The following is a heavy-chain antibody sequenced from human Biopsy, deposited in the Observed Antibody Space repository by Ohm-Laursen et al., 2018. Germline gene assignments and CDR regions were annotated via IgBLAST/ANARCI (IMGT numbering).Heavy chain of an antibody. D-gene: IGHD4-23*01. J-gene: IGHJ1*01. CDR3: ARGSNEYGGPYFPH. CDR1: GGSFTGHY. Sequence: SETLSLTCTVSGGSFTGHYWSWIRQPPGKGLEWIGHISYTGYTSYKSSLKSRVTISLDTSRKHFSLRLTSLAAAGTAVYYCARGSNEYGGPYFPHWGQGTLVTVSS. V-gene: IGHV4-59*11. CDR2: ISYTGYT.